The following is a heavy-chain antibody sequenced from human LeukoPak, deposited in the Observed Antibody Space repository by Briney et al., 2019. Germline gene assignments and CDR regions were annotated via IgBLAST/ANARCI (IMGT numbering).Heavy chain of an antibody. CDR3: ARLTGYSSESWFDP. V-gene: IGHV4-61*02. Sequence: SETLSLTCTVSGGSISSGTYYWHWIRQPAGKGLEWIGRFYISGSTNYNPSLKSRVTISVDTSKNQFSLKLSSVTAADTAVYYCARLTGYSSESWFDPWGQGTLVTVSS. CDR2: FYISGST. D-gene: IGHD3-9*01. J-gene: IGHJ5*02. CDR1: GGSISSGTYY.